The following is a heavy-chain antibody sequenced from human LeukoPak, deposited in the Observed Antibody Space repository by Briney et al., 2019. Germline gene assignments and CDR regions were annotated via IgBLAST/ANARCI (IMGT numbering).Heavy chain of an antibody. D-gene: IGHD5-18*01. V-gene: IGHV4-31*03. J-gene: IGHJ4*02. Sequence: SQTLSLTCTVSGGSISSGGYYWSWIRQHPGKGLEWIGYIYHSGSTYYNPSLKSRGTMSVDTSRNQFSLKLSSVTAADTAVYYCARGTTDGYSYGRFDYWGQGTLVTVSS. CDR3: ARGTTDGYSYGRFDY. CDR1: GGSISSGGYY. CDR2: IYHSGST.